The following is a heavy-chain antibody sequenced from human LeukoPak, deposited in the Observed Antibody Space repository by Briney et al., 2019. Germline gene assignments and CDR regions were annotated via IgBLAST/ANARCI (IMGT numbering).Heavy chain of an antibody. CDR2: INAYNGDT. Sequence: GASVKVSCKASGYTFTNSGVSWVRQAPGQGLEWMGWINAYNGDTHYAQNLQGRLTMTTDTSTSTAFMELRSLRPDDTAVYYCARWGLVAPGTYYYYYMDVWGRGTTVTVSS. V-gene: IGHV1-18*01. CDR3: ARWGLVAPGTYYYYYMDV. J-gene: IGHJ6*03. D-gene: IGHD2-2*01. CDR1: GYTFTNSG.